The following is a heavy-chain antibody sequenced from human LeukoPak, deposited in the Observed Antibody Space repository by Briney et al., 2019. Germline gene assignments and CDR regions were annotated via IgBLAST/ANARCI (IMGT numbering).Heavy chain of an antibody. Sequence: GGSMRLSCAASGFTFSSYAMSWVRQAPGKGLEWVSAISGSGGSTYYADSVKGRFTISRDNSKNTLYLQMNSMRAEDTAVYYCAKAWELGIASIDYWGQGTLVTVSS. J-gene: IGHJ4*02. D-gene: IGHD3-10*01. CDR2: ISGSGGST. CDR1: GFTFSSYA. V-gene: IGHV3-23*01. CDR3: AKAWELGIASIDY.